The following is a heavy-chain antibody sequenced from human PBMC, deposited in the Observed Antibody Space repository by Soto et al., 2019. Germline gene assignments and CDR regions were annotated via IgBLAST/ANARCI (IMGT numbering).Heavy chain of an antibody. CDR1: GYPVTAHY. J-gene: IGHJ3*02. CDR3: ARGGGVGVAGSAAFDM. Sequence: QLHLVQSGAVVKKPGASVTVSCSASGYPVTAHYMHWVRQAPGRGLEWMGGINPATGAAKYTQTYPGRVTRTRDPSTSTVFMELIGLTTEDTAVFYCARGGGVGVAGSAAFDMWGQGTLVTVSS. CDR2: INPATGAA. V-gene: IGHV1-2*02. D-gene: IGHD3-3*01.